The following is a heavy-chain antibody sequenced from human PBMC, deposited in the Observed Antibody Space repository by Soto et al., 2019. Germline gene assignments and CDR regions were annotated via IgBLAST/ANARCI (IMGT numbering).Heavy chain of an antibody. CDR3: VRGGGGGLFDP. CDR1: GGSISSYY. J-gene: IGHJ5*02. Sequence: KPSETLSLTCTVSGGSISSYYWSWIRQPPGKGLEWIGYIYYSGSTNYNPSLKSRVTISVDTSKNQFSLKLSSVTAADTAVYYCVRGGGGGLFDPWGQGTMVTVSS. V-gene: IGHV4-59*01. CDR2: IYYSGST. D-gene: IGHD2-15*01.